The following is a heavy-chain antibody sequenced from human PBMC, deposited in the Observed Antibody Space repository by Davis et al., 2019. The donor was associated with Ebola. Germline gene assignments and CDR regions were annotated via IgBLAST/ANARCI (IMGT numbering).Heavy chain of an antibody. J-gene: IGHJ5*02. V-gene: IGHV1-18*04. CDR2: ISAYNGNT. CDR1: GYTFTGYY. D-gene: IGHD6-19*01. Sequence: ASVKVSCKASGYTFTGYYMHWVRQAPGQGLEWMGWISAYNGNTNYAQKLQGRVTMTTDTSTSTAYMELRSLRSDDTAVYYCARGSSGWYNPWFDPWGQGTLVTVSS. CDR3: ARGSSGWYNPWFDP.